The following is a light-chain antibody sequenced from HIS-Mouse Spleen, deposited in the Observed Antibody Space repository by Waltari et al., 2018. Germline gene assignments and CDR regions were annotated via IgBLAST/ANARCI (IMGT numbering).Light chain of an antibody. CDR3: CSYAGSSTWV. CDR1: SSDVGSYNL. V-gene: IGLV2-23*01. J-gene: IGLJ3*02. CDR2: EGS. Sequence: QSALTQPASVSGSPGQSITIPCTGTSSDVGSYNLVPWYQQHPGKAPKLMIYEGSKRPSGVSNRFSGSKSGNTASLTISGLQAEDEADYYCCSYAGSSTWVFGGGTKLTVL.